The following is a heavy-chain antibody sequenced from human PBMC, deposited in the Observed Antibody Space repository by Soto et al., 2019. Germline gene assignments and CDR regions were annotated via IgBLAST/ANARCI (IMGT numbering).Heavy chain of an antibody. CDR2: IKADGTEK. V-gene: IGHV3-7*03. Sequence: GSLRLSCVGSGFTFSSYWMGWVRQTPGKGLEWVATIKADGTEKYYVDSVKGRFTFSRDNAKTSVYLEMNSLRAEDTAVYYCVTAVRGYNANGDLWGQGTTVTSP. CDR3: VTAVRGYNANGDL. D-gene: IGHD5-12*01. J-gene: IGHJ6*02. CDR1: GFTFSSYW.